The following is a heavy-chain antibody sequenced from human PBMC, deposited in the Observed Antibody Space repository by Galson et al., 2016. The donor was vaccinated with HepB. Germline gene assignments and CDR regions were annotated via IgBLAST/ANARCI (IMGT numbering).Heavy chain of an antibody. CDR2: IYYSGLT. V-gene: IGHV4-39*01. CDR3: ARQGGPDNWPDP. Sequence: SETLSLTCTVSGGSVRDGSYYWGWIRQPPGKGLEWIGSIYYSGLTYSKASPKSRVTISVDTFKDQFSLKLTSVTADDTAVYYCARQGGPDNWPDPWGQGTLVIVSS. CDR1: GGSVRDGSYY. D-gene: IGHD3-16*01. J-gene: IGHJ5*02.